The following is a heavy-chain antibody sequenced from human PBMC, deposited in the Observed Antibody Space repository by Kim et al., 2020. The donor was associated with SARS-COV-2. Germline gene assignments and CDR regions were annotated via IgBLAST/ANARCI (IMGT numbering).Heavy chain of an antibody. Sequence: NPSLTSRVTISVDTSKNEFSLKVSSVTAADTAVYYCARGRIGELLAPFDYWGQGTLVTVSS. CDR3: ARGRIGELLAPFDY. V-gene: IGHV4-31*02. D-gene: IGHD3-10*01. J-gene: IGHJ4*02.